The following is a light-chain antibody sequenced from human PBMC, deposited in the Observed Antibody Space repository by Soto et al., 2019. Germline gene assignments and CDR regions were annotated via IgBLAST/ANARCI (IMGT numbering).Light chain of an antibody. CDR3: QHYDSSLRT. Sequence: EIVLTQSPGTLSLSPGERATLSCRASQTISSSHLAWYQQKPGQAPRLLIYGASSRATDIPDRFSGSGSGADFTLTISRLKPEDFAVYYCQHYDSSLRTFGLGTKVEIK. CDR2: GAS. V-gene: IGKV3-20*01. J-gene: IGKJ1*01. CDR1: QTISSSH.